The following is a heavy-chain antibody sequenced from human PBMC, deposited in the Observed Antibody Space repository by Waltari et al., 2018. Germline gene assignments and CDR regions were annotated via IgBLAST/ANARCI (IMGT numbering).Heavy chain of an antibody. D-gene: IGHD3-22*01. Sequence: QVQLVESGGGGVQPGRFLRLPCAASEFTFRSYAMHWVRQAPGKGLEWVAVISYNERNIYYVDSVKGRFIIARDNSRKMLYLQMNSLRTEDTAVYYCARDYCDRTNCHGMDVWGQGP. CDR3: ARDYCDRTNCHGMDV. V-gene: IGHV3-30*04. CDR1: EFTFRSYA. CDR2: ISYNERNI. J-gene: IGHJ6*02.